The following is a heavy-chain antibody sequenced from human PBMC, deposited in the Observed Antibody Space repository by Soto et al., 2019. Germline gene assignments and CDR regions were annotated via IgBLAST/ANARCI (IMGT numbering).Heavy chain of an antibody. CDR1: GGTFSSYA. V-gene: IGHV1-69*01. J-gene: IGHJ5*02. D-gene: IGHD3-10*01. CDR3: ARGRLRDDWFGELDWFDP. CDR2: IIPIFGTA. Sequence: QVPLVQSGAEVKKPGSSVKVSCKASGGTFSSYAISWVRQAPGQGLEWMGGIIPIFGTANYAQKFQGRVTITADESTSTAYMELSSLRSEDTAVYYCARGRLRDDWFGELDWFDPWGQGTLVTVSS.